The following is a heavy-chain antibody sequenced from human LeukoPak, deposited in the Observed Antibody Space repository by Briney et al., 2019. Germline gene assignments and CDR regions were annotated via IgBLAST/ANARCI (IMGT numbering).Heavy chain of an antibody. V-gene: IGHV3-23*01. CDR2: IRVPSGGT. CDR3: ARDLGPTYCILDY. D-gene: IGHD3-16*01. Sequence: GGSLRLSCKASGFTFKNYPMGWLRQPPGKGLEWVSSIRVPSGGTLYADPVKGRFTISTDNSKDTMYLQMNSLRAEDTAVYYCARDLGPTYCILDYWGQGTLVTVSS. CDR1: GFTFKNYP. J-gene: IGHJ4*02.